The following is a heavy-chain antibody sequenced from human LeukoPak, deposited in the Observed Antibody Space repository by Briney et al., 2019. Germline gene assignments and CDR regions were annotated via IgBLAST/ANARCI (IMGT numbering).Heavy chain of an antibody. D-gene: IGHD3-22*01. CDR1: GYTFTGYY. CDR2: INPNSGGT. V-gene: IGHV1-2*06. Sequence: ASVKVSCKASGYTFTGYYMHWVRQAPGQGLEWMGRINPNSGGTNYAQKFQGRVTMTRDTSISTAYMELSRLRSDDTAVYYCAKVFPYYDSSGRYFDYWGQGTLVTVSS. CDR3: AKVFPYYDSSGRYFDY. J-gene: IGHJ4*02.